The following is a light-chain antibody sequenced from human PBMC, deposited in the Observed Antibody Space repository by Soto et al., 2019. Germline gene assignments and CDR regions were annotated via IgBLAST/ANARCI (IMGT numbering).Light chain of an antibody. J-gene: IGKJ2*01. CDR1: QNIDFY. V-gene: IGKV1-39*01. CDR3: QQSYSSLIYT. CDR2: AAS. Sequence: DIQMTQSPSSLSASVGDSVTITCRASQNIDFYVNWYQQKPGKAPKLLIYAASKLQSGVPSRFSGSGSGTDVTLTISTLQVEDFAAYHCQQSYSSLIYTFGQGTKLEI.